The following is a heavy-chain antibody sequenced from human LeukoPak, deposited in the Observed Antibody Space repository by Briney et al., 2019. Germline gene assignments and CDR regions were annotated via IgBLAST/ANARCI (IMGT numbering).Heavy chain of an antibody. J-gene: IGHJ6*02. V-gene: IGHV3-33*08. CDR1: GFTFSSYA. CDR3: ARDPGTYYDFWSGYYDANYYYGMDV. D-gene: IGHD3-3*01. CDR2: IWYDGSNK. Sequence: PGGSLRLSCAASGFTFSSYAMSWVRQAPGKGLEWVAVIWYDGSNKYYADSVKGRFTISRDNSKNTLYLQMNSLRAEDTAVYYCARDPGTYYDFWSGYYDANYYYGMDVWGQGTTVTVSS.